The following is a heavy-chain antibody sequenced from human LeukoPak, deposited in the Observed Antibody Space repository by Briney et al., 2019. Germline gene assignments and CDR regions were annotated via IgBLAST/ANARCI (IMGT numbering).Heavy chain of an antibody. J-gene: IGHJ4*02. V-gene: IGHV3-30-3*01. Sequence: GGSLRLSCVASGFPFSSYWMTWVRQAPGKGLEWVAVISYDGSNKYYADSVKGRFTISRDNSKNTLYLQMNSLRAEDTAVYYCAREVATRGGRIDYWGQGTLVTVSS. CDR1: GFPFSSYW. D-gene: IGHD5-12*01. CDR2: ISYDGSNK. CDR3: AREVATRGGRIDY.